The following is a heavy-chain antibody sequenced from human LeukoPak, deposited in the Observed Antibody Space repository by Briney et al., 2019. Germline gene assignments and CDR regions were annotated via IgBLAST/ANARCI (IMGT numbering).Heavy chain of an antibody. Sequence: PGGSLRLCCAASGFTFSDHYMDWVRQAAGKGLEWVGRTGNKANSYTTKYAASVKGRFTISRDDSKNSLYLQMNSLKTEDTAVYYCAKERGYEDYYFDYWGQGTLVTVSS. D-gene: IGHD3-10*01. J-gene: IGHJ4*02. CDR1: GFTFSDHY. V-gene: IGHV3-72*01. CDR3: AKERGYEDYYFDY. CDR2: TGNKANSYTT.